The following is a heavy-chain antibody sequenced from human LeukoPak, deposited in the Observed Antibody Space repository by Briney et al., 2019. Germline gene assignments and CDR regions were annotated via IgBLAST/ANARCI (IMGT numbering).Heavy chain of an antibody. CDR2: ISAYNGNT. CDR3: ARDRLPWFGEDYYGMDV. D-gene: IGHD3-10*01. Sequence: ASVKVSCKASGYTFTSYGISWVRQAPGQGLEWMGWISAYNGNTNYAQKLQGRVTMATDTSTSTAYMELRSLRSDDTAVYYCARDRLPWFGEDYYGMDVWGKGTTVTVSS. V-gene: IGHV1-18*04. CDR1: GYTFTSYG. J-gene: IGHJ6*04.